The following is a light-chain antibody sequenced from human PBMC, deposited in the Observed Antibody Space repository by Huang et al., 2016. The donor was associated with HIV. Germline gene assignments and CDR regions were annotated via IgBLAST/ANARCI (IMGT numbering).Light chain of an antibody. V-gene: IGKV3-15*01. CDR1: QSISRR. CDR3: QQYNNWPRT. J-gene: IGKJ1*01. CDR2: GAS. Sequence: EIVMTQSPATLSVSPRERATLSCRASQSISRRLAWYQQKPGQAPRLLIYGASTRATDIPARCSGSGSGTQFTLTISSLQSEDFALYYCQQYNNWPRTFGQGTKVEIK.